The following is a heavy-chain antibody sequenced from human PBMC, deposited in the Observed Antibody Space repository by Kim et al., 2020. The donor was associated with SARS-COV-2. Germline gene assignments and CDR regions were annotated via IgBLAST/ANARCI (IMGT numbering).Heavy chain of an antibody. D-gene: IGHD3-22*01. Sequence: SVKGQFTISRDTAKTTLYLKMNSLRAEDTAVYSCARVNYDSSGITGDFDYWGQGTLVTVSS. V-gene: IGHV3-74*01. J-gene: IGHJ4*02. CDR3: ARVNYDSSGITGDFDY.